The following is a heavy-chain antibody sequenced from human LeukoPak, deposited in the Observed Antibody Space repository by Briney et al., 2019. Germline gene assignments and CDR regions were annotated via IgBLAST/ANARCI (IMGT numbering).Heavy chain of an antibody. CDR1: GFTFSSYS. CDR2: ISSSSSYI. J-gene: IGHJ6*02. D-gene: IGHD5-18*01. Sequence: GRSLRRSCAASGFTFSSYSMTWVRQAPGKGLKWVSSISSSSSYIYYADSVKGRFTISRDNAKNSLYLQMNSLRAEDTAVYYCARGPPGYSYGYRSGMDVWGQGTTVTVSS. CDR3: ARGPPGYSYGYRSGMDV. V-gene: IGHV3-21*01.